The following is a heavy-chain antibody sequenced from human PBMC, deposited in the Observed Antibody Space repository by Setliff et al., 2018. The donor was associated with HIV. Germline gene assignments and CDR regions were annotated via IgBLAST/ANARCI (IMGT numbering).Heavy chain of an antibody. V-gene: IGHV4-31*11. J-gene: IGHJ3*02. CDR1: GDSISSGGYY. D-gene: IGHD3-22*01. CDR2: IFYSGNT. CDR3: ARGAAYYYDSSGWGDAFDI. Sequence: SETLSLTCAVSGDSISSGGYYWSWIRQHPGKGLEWIGYIFYSGNTCFNPSLKSRVTISVDTSKNQFSLKLSSVTATDTAVYYCARGAAYYYDSSGWGDAFDIWGQGTMVTVSS.